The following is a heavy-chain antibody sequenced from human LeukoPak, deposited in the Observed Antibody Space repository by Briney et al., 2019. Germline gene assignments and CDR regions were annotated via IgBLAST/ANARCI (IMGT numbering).Heavy chain of an antibody. CDR1: GFTFSAFD. Sequence: GGSQSLSCSASGFTFSAFDVHWVRQAPGKGLEFVSSISSNGGTTYHADSVEGRFTISRDNSKNTLYLLMSSLRAEDTAVYYCAAVDAADVDYWGQGTLVTVSS. J-gene: IGHJ4*02. D-gene: IGHD2-15*01. V-gene: IGHV3-64D*09. CDR3: AAVDAADVDY. CDR2: ISSNGGTT.